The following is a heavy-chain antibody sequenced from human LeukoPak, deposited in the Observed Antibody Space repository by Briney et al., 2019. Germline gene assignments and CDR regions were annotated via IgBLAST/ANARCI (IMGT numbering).Heavy chain of an antibody. V-gene: IGHV1-18*01. J-gene: IGHJ6*03. CDR3: ARGPNVYYDSSGILMALWDYYYYYYMDV. Sequence: ASVKVSCKASGYTFTSYGISWVRQAPGQGLEWMGWISAYNGNTNYAQKLQGRVTMTTDTSTSTAYMELRSLRSDDTAVYYCARGPNVYYDSSGILMALWDYYYYYYMDVWGKGTTVTVSS. CDR1: GYTFTSYG. D-gene: IGHD3-22*01. CDR2: ISAYNGNT.